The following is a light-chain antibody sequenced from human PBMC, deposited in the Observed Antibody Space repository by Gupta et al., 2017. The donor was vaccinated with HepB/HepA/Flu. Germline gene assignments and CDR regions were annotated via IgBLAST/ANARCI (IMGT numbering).Light chain of an antibody. CDR2: DAS. CDR1: QSISSY. V-gene: IGKV1-39*01. J-gene: IGKJ1*01. CDR3: QQSYSTLWT. Sequence: DIQMTQSPSSLSASVGDRVTITCRASQSISSYLNWYQQKPGKAPKLLIYDASSLQSGVPSRFSGSGSGTDFTLTISRLQPEDFATYYCQQSYSTLWTFGQGTKVEIK.